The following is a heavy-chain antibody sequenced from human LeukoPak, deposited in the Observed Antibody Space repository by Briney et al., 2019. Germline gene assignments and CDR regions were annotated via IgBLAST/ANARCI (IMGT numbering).Heavy chain of an antibody. V-gene: IGHV4-38-2*01. J-gene: IGHJ6*03. Sequence: SETLSLTCAVSGYSISSGYYWGWIRQPPGKGLEWIGSIYHSGSTYYNPSLKSRVTISVDTSKNQFSLKLSSVTAADTAVYYCARHGVAVAGSSLYYYMDVWGKGTTVTVSS. CDR3: ARHGVAVAGSSLYYYMDV. CDR2: IYHSGST. CDR1: GYSISSGYY. D-gene: IGHD6-19*01.